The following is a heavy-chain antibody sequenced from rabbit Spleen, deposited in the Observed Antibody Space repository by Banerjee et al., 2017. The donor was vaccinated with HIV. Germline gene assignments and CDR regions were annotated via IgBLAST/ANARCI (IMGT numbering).Heavy chain of an antibody. V-gene: IGHV1S40*01. CDR3: ARDTGSSFSSYGMDL. J-gene: IGHJ6*01. CDR1: GVSFSFNSY. D-gene: IGHD8-1*01. Sequence: QSLEESGGDLVKPGASLTLTCKASGVSFSFNSYMCWVRQAPGKGLEWIACINAATGKPVYATWANGRFSISRTSSTTVTLQMTSLTAADTATYFCARDTGSSFSSYGMDLWGQGTLVTVS. CDR2: INAATGKP.